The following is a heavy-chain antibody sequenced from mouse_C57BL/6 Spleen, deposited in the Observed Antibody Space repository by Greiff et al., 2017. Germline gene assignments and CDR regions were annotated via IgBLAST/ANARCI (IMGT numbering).Heavy chain of an antibody. J-gene: IGHJ4*01. D-gene: IGHD2-1*01. V-gene: IGHV1-7*01. CDR2: LNPCSGYT. Sequence: VQLQQSGAELAKPGASVKLSCKASGYTFTSYWMHWVKQRPGQGLEWIGYLNPCSGYTKYNQKFKDKATVTADKSSSTAYMQLSSLTYEDSAVYYCARSPGNYEGARDDWGQGTSVTVSS. CDR1: GYTFTSYW. CDR3: ARSPGNYEGARDD.